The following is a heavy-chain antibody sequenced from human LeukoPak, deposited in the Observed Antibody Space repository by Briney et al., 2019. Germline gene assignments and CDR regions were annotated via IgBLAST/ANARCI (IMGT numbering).Heavy chain of an antibody. Sequence: PGGSLRLSCAAPGFTFSSYAMSWVRQAPGKGLEWVSGISGSGGSTYYADSVKGRFTISRDKSKNTLYLQMNSLRAEDTAVYYCAKGANYYGSGSFGGTWGQGTLVTVSS. D-gene: IGHD3-10*01. CDR2: ISGSGGST. J-gene: IGHJ5*02. V-gene: IGHV3-23*01. CDR3: AKGANYYGSGSFGGT. CDR1: GFTFSSYA.